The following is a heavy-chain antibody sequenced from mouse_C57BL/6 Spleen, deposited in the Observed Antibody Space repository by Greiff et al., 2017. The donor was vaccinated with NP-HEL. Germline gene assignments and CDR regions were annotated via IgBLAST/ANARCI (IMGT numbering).Heavy chain of an antibody. CDR3: ARGHYYGLGGNDFDY. CDR2: INPYNGGT. CDR1: GYTFTDYY. D-gene: IGHD1-2*01. J-gene: IGHJ2*01. V-gene: IGHV1-19*01. Sequence: ESGPVLVKPGASVKMSCKASGYTFTDYYMNWVKQSHGKSLEWIGVINPYNGGTSYNQKFKGKATLTVDKSSSTAYMELNSLTSEDSAVYYCARGHYYGLGGNDFDYWGQGTTLTVAA.